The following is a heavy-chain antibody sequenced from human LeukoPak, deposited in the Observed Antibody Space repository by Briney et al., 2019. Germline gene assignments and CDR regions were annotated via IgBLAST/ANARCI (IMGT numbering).Heavy chain of an antibody. CDR2: IYYSGST. V-gene: IGHV4-59*08. CDR1: GGAISSYY. Sequence: SETLSLTCTVSGGAISSYYWSWIRQPPGKGLEWIGYIYYSGSTNYNPSLERRVTISVDTSKNQFSLKLSSVPAAHTAVYYCARHWSSSGGDFDYWGQGTLVTVSS. CDR3: ARHWSSSGGDFDY. D-gene: IGHD6-6*01. J-gene: IGHJ4*02.